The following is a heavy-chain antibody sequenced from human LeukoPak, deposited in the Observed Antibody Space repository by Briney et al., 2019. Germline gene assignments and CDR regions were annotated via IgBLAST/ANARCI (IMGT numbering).Heavy chain of an antibody. D-gene: IGHD2-2*01. J-gene: IGHJ4*02. CDR2: ISGSGGST. V-gene: IGHV3-23*01. Sequence: TGGSLRLSCAASGSTFSSYAMSWVRPAPGKGLEWVSAISGSGGSTYYADSVKGRFTISRDNSKNTLYLQMNSLRAEDTAVYYCAKDEGRIVVVPAAIDYWGQGTLVTVSS. CDR1: GSTFSSYA. CDR3: AKDEGRIVVVPAAIDY.